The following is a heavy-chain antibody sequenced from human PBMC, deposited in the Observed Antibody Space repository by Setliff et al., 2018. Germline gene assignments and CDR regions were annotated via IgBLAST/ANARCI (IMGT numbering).Heavy chain of an antibody. D-gene: IGHD1-26*01. Sequence: ASVKVSCKASGYTFTSYAISWVRQAPGQGLEWMGWISAYNGNTNYAQKLQGRVTMTTDTSTDTAYMELSSLRSEDTAVYYCATSYSGSYYGYWGQGTLVTVSS. CDR3: ATSYSGSYYGY. CDR1: GYTFTSYA. J-gene: IGHJ4*02. V-gene: IGHV1-18*01. CDR2: ISAYNGNT.